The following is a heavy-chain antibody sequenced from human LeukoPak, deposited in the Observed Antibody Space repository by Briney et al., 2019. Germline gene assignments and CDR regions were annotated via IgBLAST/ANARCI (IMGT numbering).Heavy chain of an antibody. J-gene: IGHJ4*02. Sequence: SETLSLTCTVSGGSISSYYWSWIRQPPGKGLEWIGYIYTSGSTNYNPSLKSRVTISVDTSKNQFSLKLSSVTAADTAVYYCARYSGSYGEFDYWGQGTLVTVSS. CDR2: IYTSGST. CDR3: ARYSGSYGEFDY. CDR1: GGSISSYY. D-gene: IGHD1-26*01. V-gene: IGHV4-4*09.